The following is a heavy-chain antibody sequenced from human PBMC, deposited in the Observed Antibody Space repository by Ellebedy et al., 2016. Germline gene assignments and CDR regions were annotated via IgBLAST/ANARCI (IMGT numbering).Heavy chain of an antibody. V-gene: IGHV4-34*01. J-gene: IGHJ6*02. D-gene: IGHD2-2*01. CDR2: INHSGST. CDR1: GGSFSGYY. CDR3: ARSLGCSSTSCYYYYYYGMDV. Sequence: SQTLSLTXAVYGGSFSGYYWSWIRQPPGKGLEWIGEINHSGSTNYNPSLKSRVTISVDTSKNQFSLKLSSVTAADTAVYYCARSLGCSSTSCYYYYYYGMDVWGQGTTVTVSS.